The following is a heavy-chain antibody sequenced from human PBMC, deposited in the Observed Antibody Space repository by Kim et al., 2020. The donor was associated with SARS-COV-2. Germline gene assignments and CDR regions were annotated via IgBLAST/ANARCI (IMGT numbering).Heavy chain of an antibody. Sequence: GGSLRLSCAASGFTLRSYAIHWVSQAPGKGLEWVSVISYDGINKNYADSVKGRFTISRDNSKDTLYLQMKSLRIDDTALYYGAKDLSQCLVCRSSYGKVV. V-gene: IGHV3-30-3*01. CDR2: ISYDGINK. D-gene: IGHD6-19*01. CDR1: GFTLRSYA. CDR3: AKDLSQCLVCRSSYGKVV. J-gene: IGHJ6*01.